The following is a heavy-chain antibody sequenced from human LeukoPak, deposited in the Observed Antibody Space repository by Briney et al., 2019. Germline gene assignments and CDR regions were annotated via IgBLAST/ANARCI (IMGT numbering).Heavy chain of an antibody. CDR1: GYTLTELS. V-gene: IGHV1-24*01. D-gene: IGHD5-24*01. J-gene: IGHJ6*02. Sequence: ASVKVSCKVSGYTLTELSMHWVRQAPGKGLEWMGGFDPEDGETIYAQKFQGRVTMTEDTSTDTAYMELSSLRSEDTAVYYCARDKGKGRDGYNRDYGMDVWGQGTTVTVSS. CDR3: ARDKGKGRDGYNRDYGMDV. CDR2: FDPEDGET.